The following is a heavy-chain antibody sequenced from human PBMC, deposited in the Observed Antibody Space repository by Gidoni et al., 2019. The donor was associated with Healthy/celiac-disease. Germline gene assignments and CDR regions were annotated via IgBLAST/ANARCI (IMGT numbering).Heavy chain of an antibody. V-gene: IGHV3-48*03. CDR3: ARAPLLRFLEWLLYRGAFDI. CDR1: GFTFSSYE. Sequence: EVQLVESGGGLVQPGGSLRLSCAASGFTFSSYEMNWVRQAPGKGLEWVSYISSSGSTIYYADSVKGRFTISRDNAKNSLYLQMNSLRAEDTAVYYCARAPLLRFLEWLLYRGAFDIWGQGTMVTVSS. CDR2: ISSSGSTI. J-gene: IGHJ3*02. D-gene: IGHD3-3*01.